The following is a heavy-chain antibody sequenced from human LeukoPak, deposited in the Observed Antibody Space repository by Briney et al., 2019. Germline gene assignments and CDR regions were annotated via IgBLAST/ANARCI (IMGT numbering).Heavy chain of an antibody. Sequence: GGSLRLSCAASGFTFSSYSMNWVRQAPGKGLEWVSSISSSSSYIYYADSVKGRFTISRDNAKSSLYLQVNSLSVEDTAIYYCTRGKVVVRGTLFDYWGQGTLVTVSS. CDR2: ISSSSSYI. CDR3: TRGKVVVRGTLFDY. V-gene: IGHV3-21*01. J-gene: IGHJ4*02. CDR1: GFTFSSYS. D-gene: IGHD2-15*01.